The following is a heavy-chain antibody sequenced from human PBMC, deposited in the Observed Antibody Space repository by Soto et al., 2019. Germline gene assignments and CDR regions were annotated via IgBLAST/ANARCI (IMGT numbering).Heavy chain of an antibody. CDR1: GGSISSGGYY. CDR2: IYYSGST. D-gene: IGHD4-4*01. J-gene: IGHJ6*02. Sequence: QVQLQESGPGLVKPSQTLSLTCTVSGGSISSGGYYWSWIRQHPGKGLEWIGYIYYSGSTYYNPLPKSRCTSSVDSCKRQFALKLSPVAAADTAVYYCARESRDYSITDGHYYYYGMEVWGQGTTVTVAS. CDR3: ARESRDYSITDGHYYYYGMEV. V-gene: IGHV4-31*03.